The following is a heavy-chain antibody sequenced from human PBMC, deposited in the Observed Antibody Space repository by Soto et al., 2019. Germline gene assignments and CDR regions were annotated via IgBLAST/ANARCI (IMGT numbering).Heavy chain of an antibody. D-gene: IGHD3-10*01. J-gene: IGHJ6*03. CDR2: IIPIFGTA. Sequence: HVQLVQSGAEVKKPGSSVKVSCKASGGTFSTYGISWVRQAPGQGLEWMGGIIPIFGTANYAQKFQGRVTITADESTSTAYMELSSLRSEDTAVYYRARSGKEYGSESYEYYFYYMDVWGKGTTVSVSS. CDR1: GGTFSTYG. CDR3: ARSGKEYGSESYEYYFYYMDV. V-gene: IGHV1-69*01.